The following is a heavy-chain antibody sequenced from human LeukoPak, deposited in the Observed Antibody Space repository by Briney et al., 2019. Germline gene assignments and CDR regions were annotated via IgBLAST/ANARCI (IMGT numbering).Heavy chain of an antibody. CDR1: GFTFSSFE. J-gene: IGHJ4*02. D-gene: IGHD1-26*01. CDR3: ARDNYSGSRYFDY. V-gene: IGHV3-48*03. CDR2: TSSSGSTR. Sequence: PGGSLRLSCAASGFTFSSFEMTWVRQAPGKGLEWISYTSSSGSTRYYADSVKGRFTISRDNAKNSLYLQMDRLRAEDTAVYYCARDNYSGSRYFDYWGQGTLVTVSS.